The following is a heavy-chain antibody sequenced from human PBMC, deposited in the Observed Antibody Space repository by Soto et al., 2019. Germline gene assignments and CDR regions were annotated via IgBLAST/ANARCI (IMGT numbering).Heavy chain of an antibody. V-gene: IGHV4-59*01. J-gene: IGHJ6*02. D-gene: IGHD3-10*01. CDR1: GDSITSYF. CDR3: ARFGRGDSYYGMDV. Sequence: QVQLQESGPGLVKPSETLSLTCTVSGDSITSYFWSWIRQPPGKGLEWIGYIHSTGSTSYNPSRQSRVPLSVDTSKIQFSLTVISATAADTAVYYCARFGRGDSYYGMDVWGQGTTVIVSS. CDR2: IHSTGST.